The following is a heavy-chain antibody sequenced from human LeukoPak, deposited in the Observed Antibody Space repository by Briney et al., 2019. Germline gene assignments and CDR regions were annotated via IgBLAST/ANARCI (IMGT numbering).Heavy chain of an antibody. D-gene: IGHD7-27*01. V-gene: IGHV3-66*01. CDR3: ARDPGGNWGY. Sequence: GSLRLSCAASGITGSSNYMRWVRQAPGKGLEWVSVIYSGGSTYYADSVKGRFTISRDNSKNTLYLQMNSLRAEDTAVYYCARDPGGNWGYWGQGTLVTVSS. CDR2: IYSGGST. CDR1: GITGSSNY. J-gene: IGHJ4*02.